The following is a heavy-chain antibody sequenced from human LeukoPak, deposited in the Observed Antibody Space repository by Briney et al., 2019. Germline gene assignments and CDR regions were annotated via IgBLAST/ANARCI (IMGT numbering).Heavy chain of an antibody. Sequence: PGGSLRLSCAASGFTFSDRYMDWVRQAPGKGLEWVGRSRDKPNSYSTEYAASVKGRFTISRDDSKNSLYLQMNSLKTEDTAVYYCATALFCTNGVCWDMAVWGKGTTVTVSS. CDR2: SRDKPNSYST. J-gene: IGHJ6*03. CDR1: GFTFSDRY. CDR3: ATALFCTNGVCWDMAV. V-gene: IGHV3-72*01. D-gene: IGHD2-8*01.